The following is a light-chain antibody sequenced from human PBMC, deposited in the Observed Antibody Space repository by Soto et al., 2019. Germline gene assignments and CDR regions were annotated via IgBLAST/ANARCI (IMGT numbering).Light chain of an antibody. CDR3: QQYNSPYT. CDR2: DAS. J-gene: IGKJ2*01. CDR1: QSISNW. Sequence: DIPMTQSPSTLSASVGDRVTITCRASQSISNWLAWYQQKPGKAPKLLIYDASSLESGVPSRFSGSASGTEFTLTISSLQPDDFATYYCQQYNSPYTFGQGTKLEIK. V-gene: IGKV1-5*01.